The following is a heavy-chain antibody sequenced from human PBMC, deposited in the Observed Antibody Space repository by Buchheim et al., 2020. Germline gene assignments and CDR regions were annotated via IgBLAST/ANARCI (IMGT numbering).Heavy chain of an antibody. J-gene: IGHJ4*02. Sequence: QVQLAESGGGLVKPGGSRRLSCEVSGLTFSDYYMLWIRQAPGKGLEWISSINPSGNIVHYVDSVKGRFTMSRDNAKNSLYLQMNSLRAEDTAVYYCMTDLTSGYWGQGTL. D-gene: IGHD3-3*01. CDR2: INPSGNIV. V-gene: IGHV3-11*01. CDR3: MTDLTSGY. CDR1: GLTFSDYY.